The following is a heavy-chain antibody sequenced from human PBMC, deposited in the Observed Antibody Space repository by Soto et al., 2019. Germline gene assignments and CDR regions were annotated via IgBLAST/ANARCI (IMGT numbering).Heavy chain of an antibody. CDR3: VKDGSSGWPYYYGMDV. CDR2: ISYDGSNK. CDR1: GFTFTAYA. J-gene: IGHJ6*02. D-gene: IGHD6-19*01. V-gene: IGHV3-30*04. Sequence: GGSLRLSCAASGFTFTAYAIHWVRQAPGKGLEWVAVISYDGSNKYYADSLKGRFTVSRDNSKNTLYLQMSSLRAEDTAVYYCVKDGSSGWPYYYGMDVWGQGTTVTVSS.